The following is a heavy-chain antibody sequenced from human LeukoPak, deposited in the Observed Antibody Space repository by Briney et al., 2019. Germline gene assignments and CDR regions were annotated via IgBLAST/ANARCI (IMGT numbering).Heavy chain of an antibody. CDR1: GYTFTGYY. CDR3: ARPHCTNGVCYTLLY. D-gene: IGHD2-8*01. V-gene: IGHV1-2*06. CDR2: INPNSGGT. J-gene: IGHJ4*02. Sequence: ASVKVSCKASGYTFTGYYMHWVRQAPGQGLEWMGRINPNSGGTNYAQKFQGRVTMTRDTSISTAYMELSRLRPDDTAVYYCARPHCTNGVCYTLLYWGQGTLVTVSS.